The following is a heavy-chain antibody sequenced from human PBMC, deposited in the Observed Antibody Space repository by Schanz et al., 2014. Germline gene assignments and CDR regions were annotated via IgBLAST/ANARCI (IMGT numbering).Heavy chain of an antibody. CDR3: VRVSFADPRIYRGMDRDIDY. J-gene: IGHJ4*02. CDR2: VSRSTPDI. Sequence: EVQLLESGGGLVQPGGSLKLSCAASGLIFSNYVMSWVRQAPGKGLEWVSYVSRSTPDIYYADSVKGRLTISRDDAKNSMYLQMDILRARDTAVDDYVRVSFADPRIYRGMDRDIDYWGQGTLVTDSS. V-gene: IGHV3-48*04. D-gene: IGHD5-18*01. CDR1: GLIFSNYV.